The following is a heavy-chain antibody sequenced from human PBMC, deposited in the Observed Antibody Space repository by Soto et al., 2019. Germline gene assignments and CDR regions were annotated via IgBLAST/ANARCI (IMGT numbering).Heavy chain of an antibody. CDR3: AKGLVYDSSGSFDY. CDR2: ISGSGGST. D-gene: IGHD3-22*01. CDR1: GVTFSSYA. Sequence: GGSLRLSCAASGVTFSSYAMSWVRQAPGKGLEWVSAISGSGGSTYYADSVKGRFTISRDNSKNTLYLQMNSLRAEDTAVYYCAKGLVYDSSGSFDYWGQGTLVTVSS. J-gene: IGHJ4*02. V-gene: IGHV3-23*01.